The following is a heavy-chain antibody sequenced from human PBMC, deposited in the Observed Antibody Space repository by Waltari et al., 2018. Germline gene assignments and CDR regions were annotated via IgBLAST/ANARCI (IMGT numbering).Heavy chain of an antibody. CDR3: ARTQWLVLQRYYYGMDV. Sequence: QVQLVESGGGVVQPGRSLRLSCAASGFTFSSYAMHWVRQAPGKGLEWVAVISYDGSNKYYADSVKGRFTISRDKSKNTLYLQMNSLRAEDTAVYYCARTQWLVLQRYYYGMDVWGQGTTVTVSS. J-gene: IGHJ6*02. V-gene: IGHV3-30-3*01. CDR1: GFTFSSYA. CDR2: ISYDGSNK. D-gene: IGHD6-19*01.